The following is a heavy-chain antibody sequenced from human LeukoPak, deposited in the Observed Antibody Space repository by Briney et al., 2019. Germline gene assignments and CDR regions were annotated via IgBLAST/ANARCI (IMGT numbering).Heavy chain of an antibody. CDR3: AKEGGYYDILSNPYYFDY. Sequence: PGRSLRLSCAASGFTFSSYGMHWVRQAPGKGLEWVAVISYDGSNKYYADSVKGRFTISRDNSKNTLYLQMNSLRAEDTAVYCCAKEGGYYDILSNPYYFDYWGQGTLVTVSS. CDR2: ISYDGSNK. V-gene: IGHV3-30*18. J-gene: IGHJ4*02. CDR1: GFTFSSYG. D-gene: IGHD3-9*01.